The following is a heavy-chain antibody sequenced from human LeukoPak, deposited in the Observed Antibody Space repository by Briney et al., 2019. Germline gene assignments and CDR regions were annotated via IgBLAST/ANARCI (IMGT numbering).Heavy chain of an antibody. Sequence: PGGSLRLSCAASGFTFSSYWMNWARQAPGKGLEWVASINHNGNVNYYVDSVKGRFTISRDNAKNSLYLQMNSLRAEDTAVYYCARDQVAVAGFVFGYYYYYGMDVWGQGTTVTVSS. V-gene: IGHV3-7*01. CDR3: ARDQVAVAGFVFGYYYYYGMDV. J-gene: IGHJ6*02. CDR1: GFTFSSYW. D-gene: IGHD6-19*01. CDR2: INHNGNVN.